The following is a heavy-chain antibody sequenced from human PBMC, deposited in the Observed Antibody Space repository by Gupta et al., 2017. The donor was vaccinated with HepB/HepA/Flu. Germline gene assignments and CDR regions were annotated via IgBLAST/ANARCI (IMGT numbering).Heavy chain of an antibody. J-gene: IGHJ4*02. Sequence: EVQLVESGGGLVQPGGSLRLSCEASGFPFNNYDMHWVRQATGKGLEWVSSIGSAGGTYYPGSVQGRFTISRENAKNSLYLQMNSLRAGDTAVYYCARGWERGFDSWGQGTLVTVSS. CDR3: ARGWERGFDS. V-gene: IGHV3-13*01. D-gene: IGHD1-26*01. CDR2: IGSAGGT. CDR1: GFPFNNYD.